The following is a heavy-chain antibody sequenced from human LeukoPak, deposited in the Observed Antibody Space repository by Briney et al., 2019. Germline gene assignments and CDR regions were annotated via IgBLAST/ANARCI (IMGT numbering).Heavy chain of an antibody. CDR2: IYYSGST. CDR1: GGSISSYY. V-gene: IGHV4-59*12. J-gene: IGHJ4*02. D-gene: IGHD6-13*01. Sequence: SETLSLTCTVSGGSISSYYWSWIRQPPGKGLEWIGYIYYSGSTNYNPSLKSRVTISVDTSKNQFSLKLSSVTAADTAVYYCAREVVAAAGTVDYWGQGILVTVSS. CDR3: AREVVAAAGTVDY.